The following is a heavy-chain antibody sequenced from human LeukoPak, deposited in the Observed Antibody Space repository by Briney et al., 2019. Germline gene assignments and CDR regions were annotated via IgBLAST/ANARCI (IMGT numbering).Heavy chain of an antibody. Sequence: GGSPRLSCAASGFSFNEYEINWVRQAPGKGLEWVSYISPSGSTIYYADSVKGRFTNSRDNAKQSLYLQMSSLRAEDTAVYYCARVIYGDYNYYYGMDVWGQGTSVTVSS. CDR2: ISPSGSTI. CDR3: ARVIYGDYNYYYGMDV. CDR1: GFSFNEYE. D-gene: IGHD4-17*01. J-gene: IGHJ6*02. V-gene: IGHV3-48*03.